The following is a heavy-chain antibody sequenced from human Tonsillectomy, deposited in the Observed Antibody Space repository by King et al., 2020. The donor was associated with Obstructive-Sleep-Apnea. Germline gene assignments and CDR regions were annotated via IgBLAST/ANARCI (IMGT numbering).Heavy chain of an antibody. J-gene: IGHJ5*02. V-gene: IGHV3-15*01. CDR2: GKSRTAGGTT. D-gene: IGHD6-19*01. CDR3: TEQASGYSSA. CDR1: GFTFSNAW. Sequence: VQLGESGGGLVKPGGSLRLSCVASGFTFSNAWMSWVCPAPGKGLGWGCRGKSRTAGGTTNYAAPVKGRFPISRDDSRNTLYLQMNSLKTEDTAVYYCTEQASGYSSAWGQGTLVTVSS.